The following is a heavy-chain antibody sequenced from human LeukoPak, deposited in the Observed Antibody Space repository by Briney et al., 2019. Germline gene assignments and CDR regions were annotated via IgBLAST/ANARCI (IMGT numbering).Heavy chain of an antibody. J-gene: IGHJ4*02. V-gene: IGHV1-24*01. CDR3: ATLPGEPPNFDY. D-gene: IGHD3-10*01. CDR1: GYTLTELS. Sequence: ASVKVSCKVSGYTLTELSMHWLRQAPGKGLEWMGGFDPEDGETIYAQKFQGRVTMTEDTSTDTAYMELSSLRSEDTAVYYCATLPGEPPNFDYWGQGTLVTVSS. CDR2: FDPEDGET.